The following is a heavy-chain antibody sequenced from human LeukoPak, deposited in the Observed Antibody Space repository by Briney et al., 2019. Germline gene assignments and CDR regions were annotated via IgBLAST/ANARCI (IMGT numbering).Heavy chain of an antibody. CDR2: ISYDGSNK. CDR3: ARESGYTYGA. CDR1: GFTFSSYA. Sequence: GRSLRLSCAASGFTFSSYAMHWVRQAPGKGLEWVAVISYDGSNKYYADSVKGRFTISRDNSKNTLYLQMNSLRAEDTAVYYCARESGYTYGAWGQGTLVTVSS. J-gene: IGHJ4*02. D-gene: IGHD6-13*01. V-gene: IGHV3-30-3*01.